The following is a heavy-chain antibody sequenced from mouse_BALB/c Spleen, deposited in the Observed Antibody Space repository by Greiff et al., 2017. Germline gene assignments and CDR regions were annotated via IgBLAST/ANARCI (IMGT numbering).Heavy chain of an antibody. CDR1: GYTFTSYW. Sequence: QVQLQQSGAELAKPGASVKMSCKASGYTFTSYWMHWVKQRPGQGLEWIGYINPSTGYTEYNQKFKDKATLTADKSSSTAYMQLSSLTSEDSAVYYCAKYGYTYAMDYWGQGTSVTVSS. D-gene: IGHD1-2*01. CDR3: AKYGYTYAMDY. J-gene: IGHJ4*01. CDR2: INPSTGYT. V-gene: IGHV1-7*01.